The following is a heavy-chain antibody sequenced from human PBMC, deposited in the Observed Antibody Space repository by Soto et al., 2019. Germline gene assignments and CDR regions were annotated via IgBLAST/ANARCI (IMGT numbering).Heavy chain of an antibody. D-gene: IGHD6-13*01. J-gene: IGHJ4*02. Sequence: VASVKVSCKASGGTFSSYAISWVRQAPGQGLEWMGGIIPIFGTANYAQKFQGRVTITADESTSTAYMELSSLRSEDTAVYYCARATIAAAGTPPPYFDYWGQGTLVTVSS. CDR1: GGTFSSYA. CDR2: IIPIFGTA. CDR3: ARATIAAAGTPPPYFDY. V-gene: IGHV1-69*13.